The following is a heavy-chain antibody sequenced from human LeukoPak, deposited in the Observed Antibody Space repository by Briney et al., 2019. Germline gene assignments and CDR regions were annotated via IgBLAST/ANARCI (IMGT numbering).Heavy chain of an antibody. J-gene: IGHJ4*02. Sequence: PGGSLRLSCAASGFIFSSYSMNWVRQAPGKGLEWVSSISSSSSYIYYADSVKGRFTISRDNAKNSLYLQMNSLRAEDTAVYYCARVVSGWYELVDYWGQGTLVTVSS. CDR1: GFIFSSYS. V-gene: IGHV3-21*01. D-gene: IGHD6-19*01. CDR2: ISSSSSYI. CDR3: ARVVSGWYELVDY.